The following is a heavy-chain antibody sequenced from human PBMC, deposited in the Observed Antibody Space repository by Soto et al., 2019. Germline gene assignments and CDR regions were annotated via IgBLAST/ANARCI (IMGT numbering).Heavy chain of an antibody. CDR2: ISYDGSNK. CDR3: AKDPPGP. Sequence: GGSLRLSCAASGFTFSNYGLHWVRQAPGKGLEWVAVISYDGSNKYYADSVKGRFTISRDNSKNTLYLQMNSLRAEDKAVYYCAKDPPGPWGQGTLVTVSS. D-gene: IGHD7-27*01. J-gene: IGHJ5*02. CDR1: GFTFSNYG. V-gene: IGHV3-30*18.